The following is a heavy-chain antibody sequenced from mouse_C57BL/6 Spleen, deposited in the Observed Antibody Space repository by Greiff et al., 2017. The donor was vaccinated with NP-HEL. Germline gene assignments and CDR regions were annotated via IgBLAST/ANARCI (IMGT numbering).Heavy chain of an antibody. CDR1: GFTFSSYA. CDR2: ISDGGSYT. D-gene: IGHD2-4*01. V-gene: IGHV5-4*03. Sequence: DVKLVESGGGLVKPGGSLKLSCAASGFTFSSYAMSWVRQTPEKRLEWVATISDGGSYTYYPDNVKGRFTISRDNAKNNLYLQMSHLKSEDTAMYYCARGGLRSYWYFDVWGTGTTVTVSS. J-gene: IGHJ1*03. CDR3: ARGGLRSYWYFDV.